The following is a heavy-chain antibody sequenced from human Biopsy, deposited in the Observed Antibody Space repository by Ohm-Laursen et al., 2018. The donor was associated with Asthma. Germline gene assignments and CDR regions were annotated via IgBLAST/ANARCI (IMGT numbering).Heavy chain of an antibody. CDR2: ISYDGGNK. CDR3: ARTHERWTSIQDDALDI. CDR1: GFTFSIYD. D-gene: IGHD4-23*01. J-gene: IGHJ3*02. Sequence: SLRLSCAASGFTFSIYDIHWVRQAPGKGLEWVVVISYDGGNKFYGDSVKGRFTLSRDNSRNTLYLQMNSLRVEDTVIYYCARTHERWTSIQDDALDIWGQGTMVIVSS. V-gene: IGHV3-30*03.